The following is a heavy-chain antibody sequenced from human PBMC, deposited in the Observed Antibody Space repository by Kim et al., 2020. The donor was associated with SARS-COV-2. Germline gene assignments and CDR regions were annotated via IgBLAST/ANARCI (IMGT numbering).Heavy chain of an antibody. Sequence: KSRVTISVDTSKNQFSLKLSSVTAADTAVYYCARHRPMVRGVIMGAGFDYWGQGTLVTVSS. J-gene: IGHJ4*02. V-gene: IGHV4-39*01. CDR3: ARHRPMVRGVIMGAGFDY. D-gene: IGHD3-10*01.